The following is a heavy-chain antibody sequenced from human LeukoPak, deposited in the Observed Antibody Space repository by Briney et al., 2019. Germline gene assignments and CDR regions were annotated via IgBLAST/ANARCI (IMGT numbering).Heavy chain of an antibody. V-gene: IGHV4-59*12. J-gene: IGHJ4*02. Sequence: SESLSLTCTVSGGSISSYYWSWIRQPPGKGLEWIGYIYYSGSTYYNPSLKSRVTISVDTSKNQFSLKLSSVTAADTAVYYCARDPFRIAAAGSFDYWGQGTLVTVSS. CDR2: IYYSGST. CDR1: GGSISSYY. CDR3: ARDPFRIAAAGSFDY. D-gene: IGHD6-13*01.